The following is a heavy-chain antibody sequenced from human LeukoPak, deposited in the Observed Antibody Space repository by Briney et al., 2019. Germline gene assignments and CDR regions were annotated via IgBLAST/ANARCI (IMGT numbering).Heavy chain of an antibody. V-gene: IGHV3-21*01. CDR1: GFTFSSYS. CDR2: ISSSSSYI. CDR3: ARDPPLQYYDSSGPEYSQH. Sequence: GGSLRLSCAASGFTFSSYSMNWVRQAPGKGLEWVSSISSSSSYIYYADSVKGRFTISRDNAKNSLYLQMNSLRAEDTAVYYCARDPPLQYYDSSGPEYSQHWGQGTLVTVSS. D-gene: IGHD3-22*01. J-gene: IGHJ1*01.